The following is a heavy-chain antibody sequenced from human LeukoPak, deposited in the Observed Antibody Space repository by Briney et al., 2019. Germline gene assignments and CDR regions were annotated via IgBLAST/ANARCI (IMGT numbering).Heavy chain of an antibody. CDR3: ARDVYSNYVRYYCYMDV. V-gene: IGHV3-30*01. CDR1: GFTFSSYA. J-gene: IGHJ6*03. Sequence: GGALRLSCAASGFTFSSYAMHWVRQAPGKGLEGVAVISYDGSNKYYADSVKGRFTISRDNSKNTLYLQMNSLRAEDTAVYYCARDVYSNYVRYYCYMDVWGKGTTVTVSS. CDR2: ISYDGSNK. D-gene: IGHD4-11*01.